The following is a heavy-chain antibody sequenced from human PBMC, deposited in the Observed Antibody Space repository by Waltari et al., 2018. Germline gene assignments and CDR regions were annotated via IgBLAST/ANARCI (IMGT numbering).Heavy chain of an antibody. CDR1: GGSISSGGYY. J-gene: IGHJ4*02. CDR2: IYYSGST. CDR3: AREPDCGGDCPGEYYFDY. Sequence: QVQLQESGPGLVKPSQTLSLTCTVSGGSISSGGYYWSWIRQHPGKGLEWIGYIYYSGSTYYNPSLTSRVTISVDTSKNQFSLKLSSVTAADTAVYYCAREPDCGGDCPGEYYFDYWGQGTLVTVSS. V-gene: IGHV4-31*03. D-gene: IGHD2-21*01.